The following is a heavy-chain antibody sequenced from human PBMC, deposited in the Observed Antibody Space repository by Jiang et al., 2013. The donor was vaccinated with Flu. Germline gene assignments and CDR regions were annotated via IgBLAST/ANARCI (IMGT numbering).Heavy chain of an antibody. CDR3: ARRWELYAFDI. CDR2: IYPGDSDT. D-gene: IGHD1-26*01. V-gene: IGHV5-51*01. Sequence: WMGIIYPGDSDTRYSPSFQGQVTISADKSISSAHLQWSSLKASDTAMYYCARRWELYAFDIWGQGTMVTVSS. J-gene: IGHJ3*02.